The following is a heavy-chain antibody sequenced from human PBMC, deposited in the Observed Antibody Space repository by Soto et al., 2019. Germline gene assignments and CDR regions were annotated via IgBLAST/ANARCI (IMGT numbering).Heavy chain of an antibody. Sequence: EVQLVESGGGLVQPGGSLRLSCAASGITVSSNYMSWVRQAPGKGLEWVSVIYSGGNTYYAGSVKGRFTISRDNSQNTLYLQMNSLRAEDTAVYYCARELRLCTYYYLAFDIWGQGTMVTVSS. CDR2: IYSGGNT. V-gene: IGHV3-66*01. J-gene: IGHJ3*02. D-gene: IGHD3-22*01. CDR3: ARELRLCTYYYLAFDI. CDR1: GITVSSNY.